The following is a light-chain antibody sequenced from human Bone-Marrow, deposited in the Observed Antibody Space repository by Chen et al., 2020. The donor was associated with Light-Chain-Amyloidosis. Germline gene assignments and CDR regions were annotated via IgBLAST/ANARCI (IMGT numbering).Light chain of an antibody. J-gene: IGLJ3*02. Sequence: SYVLPQPSSVSVAPGQTATMACGGNNIGSTSVHWYQQTPGQAPLLVVYDDSDRPSGIPERLCGSNSGNTATLTISRVEAEDEADYYCQVWDRSSDRPVFGGGTKLTVL. CDR1: NIGSTS. V-gene: IGLV3-21*02. CDR2: DDS. CDR3: QVWDRSSDRPV.